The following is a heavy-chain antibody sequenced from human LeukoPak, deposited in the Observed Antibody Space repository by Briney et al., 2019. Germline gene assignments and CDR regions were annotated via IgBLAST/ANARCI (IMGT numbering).Heavy chain of an antibody. CDR1: GGSISSGSYY. J-gene: IGHJ4*02. Sequence: SETLSLTCTVSGGSISSGSYYWSWIRQPAGKGLEWIGRMYTSGSTNYNPSLKSRVTISEDTSKNQFSLKLSSVTAADTAVYYCAREILEVEYSRSKFDYWGQGTLVTVSS. CDR3: AREILEVEYSRSKFDY. CDR2: MYTSGST. D-gene: IGHD6-6*01. V-gene: IGHV4-61*02.